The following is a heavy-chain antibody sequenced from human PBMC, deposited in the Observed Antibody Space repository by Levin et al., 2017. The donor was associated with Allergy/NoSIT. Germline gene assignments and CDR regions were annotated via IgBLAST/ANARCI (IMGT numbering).Heavy chain of an antibody. CDR2: ISHRGGTT. CDR3: AKVPYFFDSGGSYYLEYFQH. V-gene: IGHV3-23*01. Sequence: GGSLRLSCAASGFTFSDYAMSWVRQAPGKGLEWVASISHRGGTTFYADSVKGRSTISRDNSKSTLFLQMHSLRAEDTAVYYCAKVPYFFDSGGSYYLEYFQHWGQGTLVTVSS. CDR1: GFTFSDYA. J-gene: IGHJ1*01. D-gene: IGHD3-22*01.